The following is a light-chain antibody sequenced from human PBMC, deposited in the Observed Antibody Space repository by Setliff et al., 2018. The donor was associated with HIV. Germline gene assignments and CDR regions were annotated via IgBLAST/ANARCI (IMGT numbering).Light chain of an antibody. Sequence: QSALAQPASVSGSPGQSITISCTGTSSDVGGYNYVSWYQQHPGQAPKLMIYDVTTRPSGVSSRFSGSKSDNAASLTISGLQAEDEADYYCNSYSTSSTPLYVFGTGTKVTVL. CDR2: DVT. CDR3: NSYSTSSTPLYV. J-gene: IGLJ1*01. CDR1: SSDVGGYNY. V-gene: IGLV2-14*03.